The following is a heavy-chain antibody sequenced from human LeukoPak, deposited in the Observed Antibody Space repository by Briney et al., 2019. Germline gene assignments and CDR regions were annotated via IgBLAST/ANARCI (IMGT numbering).Heavy chain of an antibody. CDR3: ARRRDFFDY. Sequence: SETLSLTCTVSGGSISTYYWSWIRQPPGKGLEWIGYIYYSGSTKYNPALESRVTISVGTSQNQFSLKLNSVIAADTAVYYCARRRDFFDYWGQGTLVTVSS. D-gene: IGHD3-3*01. CDR1: GGSISTYY. CDR2: IYYSGST. J-gene: IGHJ4*02. V-gene: IGHV4-59*01.